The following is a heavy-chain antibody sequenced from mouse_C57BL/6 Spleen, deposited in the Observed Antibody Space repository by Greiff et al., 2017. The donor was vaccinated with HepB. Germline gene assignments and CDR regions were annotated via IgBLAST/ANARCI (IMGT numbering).Heavy chain of an antibody. Sequence: VQLKESGAELARPGASVKLSCKASGYTFTSYGISWVKQRTGQGLEWIGEIYPRSGNTYYNEKFKGKATLTADKSSSTAYMGLRSLTSEDSAVYFCAREGLLYYFDYWGQGTTLTVSS. CDR2: IYPRSGNT. J-gene: IGHJ2*01. CDR3: AREGLLYYFDY. CDR1: GYTFTSYG. D-gene: IGHD2-1*01. V-gene: IGHV1-81*01.